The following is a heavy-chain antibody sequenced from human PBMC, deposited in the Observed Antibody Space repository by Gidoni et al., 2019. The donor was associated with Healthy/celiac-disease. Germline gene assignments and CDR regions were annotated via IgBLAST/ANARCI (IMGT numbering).Heavy chain of an antibody. V-gene: IGHV3-9*01. CDR1: GFTFDDYA. J-gene: IGHJ4*02. CDR3: AKDNIILTGLGHFDY. D-gene: IGHD3-9*01. Sequence: EVQLVESGGGLVQPGRSLRLSCAASGFTFDDYAMHWVRQAPGKGLEWVSGISWNSGSIGYADSVKGRFTISRDNAKNSLYLQMNSLRAEDTALYYCAKDNIILTGLGHFDYWGQGTLVTVSS. CDR2: ISWNSGSI.